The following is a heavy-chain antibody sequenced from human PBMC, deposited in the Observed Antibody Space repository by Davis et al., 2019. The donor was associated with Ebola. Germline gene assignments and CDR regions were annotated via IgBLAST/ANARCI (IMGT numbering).Heavy chain of an antibody. CDR3: ARDSRWLVPGTYYYYGMDV. CDR2: IYHSESS. V-gene: IGHV4-59*01. J-gene: IGHJ6*04. Sequence: MPSETLSLTCTVSGGSISSSYWSWIRQPPGKGLEWIGYIYHSESSNYNPSLKSRVTISVDTSKNHFSLKLSSVTAADTAVYYCARDSRWLVPGTYYYYGMDVWGKGTTVTVSS. CDR1: GGSISSSY. D-gene: IGHD6-19*01.